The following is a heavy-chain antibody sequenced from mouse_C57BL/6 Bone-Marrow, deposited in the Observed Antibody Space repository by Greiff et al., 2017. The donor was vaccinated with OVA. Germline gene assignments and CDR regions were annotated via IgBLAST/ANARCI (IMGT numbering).Heavy chain of an antibody. D-gene: IGHD2-3*01. CDR1: GYSFTGYF. CDR3: ARSDGYYFDY. Sequence: EVQVVESGPELVKPGDSVKISCKASGYSFTGYFMNWVMQSHGKSLEWIGRINPYNGDTFYNQKFKGKATLTVDKSSSTAHMELRSLTSADSAVYYCARSDGYYFDYWGQGTTLTVSS. CDR2: INPYNGDT. V-gene: IGHV1-20*01. J-gene: IGHJ2*01.